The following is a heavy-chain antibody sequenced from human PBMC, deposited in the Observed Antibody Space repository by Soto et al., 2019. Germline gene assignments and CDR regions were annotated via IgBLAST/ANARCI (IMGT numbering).Heavy chain of an antibody. Sequence: GGSLRLSCAASGFTFSSYGMHWVRQAPGKGLEWVAVIWYDGSNKYYADSVKGRFTISRDNSKNTLYLQMNSLRAEDTAVYYCARSGQTYYYDSSGYYSYGMDVWGQGTTVTVSS. D-gene: IGHD3-22*01. CDR3: ARSGQTYYYDSSGYYSYGMDV. CDR2: IWYDGSNK. CDR1: GFTFSSYG. J-gene: IGHJ6*02. V-gene: IGHV3-33*01.